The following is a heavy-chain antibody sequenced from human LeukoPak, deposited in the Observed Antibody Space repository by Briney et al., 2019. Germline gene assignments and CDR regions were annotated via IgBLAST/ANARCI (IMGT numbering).Heavy chain of an antibody. CDR1: GFAFSSYS. V-gene: IGHV3-21*01. Sequence: GGSLRLSCAASGFAFSSYSMNWVRQAPGKGLEWVSSISSSSSYIYYADSVKGRFTISRDNAKNSLYLQMNSLRAEDTAVYYCARDSSSWRIFDYWGQGTLVTVSS. D-gene: IGHD6-13*01. J-gene: IGHJ4*02. CDR3: ARDSSSWRIFDY. CDR2: ISSSSSYI.